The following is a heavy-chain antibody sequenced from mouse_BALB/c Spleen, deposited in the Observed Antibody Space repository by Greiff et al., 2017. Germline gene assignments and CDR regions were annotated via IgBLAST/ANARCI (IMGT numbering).Heavy chain of an antibody. CDR2: IWAGGST. V-gene: IGHV2-9*02. CDR1: GFSLTSYG. Sequence: VQRVESGPGLVAPSQSLSITCTVSGFSLTSYGVHWVRQPPGKGLAWLGVIWAGGSTNYNSALMSRLSISKDNSKSQVFLKMNSLQTDDTAMYYCARDGGNYEGFAYWGQGTLVTVSA. D-gene: IGHD2-1*01. CDR3: ARDGGNYEGFAY. J-gene: IGHJ3*01.